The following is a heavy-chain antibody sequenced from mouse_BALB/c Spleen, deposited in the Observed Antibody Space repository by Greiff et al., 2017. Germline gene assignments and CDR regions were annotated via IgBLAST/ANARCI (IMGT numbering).Heavy chain of an antibody. CDR1: GFDFSRYW. CDR2: INPDSSTI. CDR3: ARRGNYGYDGSHFDY. Sequence: EVKLQESGGGLVQPGGSLKLSCAASGFDFSRYWMSWVRQAPGKGLEWIGEINPDSSTINYTPSLKDKFIISRDNAKNTLYLQMSKVRSEDTALYYCARRGNYGYDGSHFDYWGQGTTLTVSS. J-gene: IGHJ2*01. D-gene: IGHD2-2*01. V-gene: IGHV4-1*02.